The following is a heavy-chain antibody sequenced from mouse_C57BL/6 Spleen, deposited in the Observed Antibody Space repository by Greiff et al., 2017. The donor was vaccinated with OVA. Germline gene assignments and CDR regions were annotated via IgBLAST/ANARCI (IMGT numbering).Heavy chain of an antibody. J-gene: IGHJ4*01. CDR3: AREEPITTVVARLWDY. CDR1: GFNIKDYY. D-gene: IGHD1-1*01. CDR2: IDPEDGDT. Sequence: VQLKESGAELVKPGASVKLSCTASGFNIKDYYMHWVKQRTEQGLEWIGRIDPEDGDTKYAPKFQGKATITADTSSNTAYLQLSSLTSEDTAVYYCAREEPITTVVARLWDYWGQGTSVTVAS. V-gene: IGHV14-2*01.